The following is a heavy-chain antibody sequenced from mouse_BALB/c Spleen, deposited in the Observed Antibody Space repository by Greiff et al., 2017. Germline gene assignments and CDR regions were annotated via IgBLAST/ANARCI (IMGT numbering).Heavy chain of an antibody. CDR3: ARSLYGTRGYFDV. V-gene: IGHV3-8*02. Sequence: EVKLQESGPSLVKPSQTLSLTCSVTGDSITSGYWNWIRKFPGNKLEYMGYISYSGSTYYNPSLKSRISITRDTSKNQYYLQLNSVTTEDTATYYCARSLYGTRGYFDVWGAGTTVTVSS. CDR1: GDSITSGY. D-gene: IGHD1-1*01. CDR2: ISYSGST. J-gene: IGHJ1*01.